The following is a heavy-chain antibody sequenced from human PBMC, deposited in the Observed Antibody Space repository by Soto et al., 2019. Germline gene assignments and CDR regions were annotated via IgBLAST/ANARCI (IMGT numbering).Heavy chain of an antibody. J-gene: IGHJ4*02. CDR3: ARVSARHFDF. D-gene: IGHD6-25*01. CDR1: GFTLTSYD. Sequence: PGGSLRLSCAASGFTLTSYDMTWVRQAPGKGLEWISHISTGRTAIYYADSVKGRFTISRDHAENSLFLHMHSLRDEDTAVYYCARVSARHFDFWGRGTLVTV. CDR2: ISTGRTAI. V-gene: IGHV3-48*02.